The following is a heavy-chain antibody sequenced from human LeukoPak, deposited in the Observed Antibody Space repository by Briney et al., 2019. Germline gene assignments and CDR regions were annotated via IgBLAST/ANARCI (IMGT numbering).Heavy chain of an antibody. CDR2: INPNSGGT. CDR3: AREWSYGDYYDY. CDR1: GYTFTGYY. Sequence: ASVKVSCKASGYTFTGYYIHWVRQAPGQGLEWMGRINPNSGGTDYAQKFQGRVTMTREKSISTAPMELTRLTSDDTAVFYCAREWSYGDYYDYWGQGTLVTVSS. D-gene: IGHD4-17*01. J-gene: IGHJ4*02. V-gene: IGHV1-2*06.